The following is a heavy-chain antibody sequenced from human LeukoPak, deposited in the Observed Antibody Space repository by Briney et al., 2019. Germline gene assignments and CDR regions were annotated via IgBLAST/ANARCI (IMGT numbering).Heavy chain of an antibody. CDR1: GFTFSRYE. CDR3: ARDYASDY. V-gene: IGHV3-48*03. Sequence: GGSLKLSCAASGFTFSRYEMNWVRQAPGKGLEWVSYISRSGDTIYFADSVKGRFTISRDNAKNSLYLQMSSLRAEDTAVYYCARDYASDYWGQGTLVTVSS. D-gene: IGHD3-10*01. J-gene: IGHJ4*02. CDR2: ISRSGDTI.